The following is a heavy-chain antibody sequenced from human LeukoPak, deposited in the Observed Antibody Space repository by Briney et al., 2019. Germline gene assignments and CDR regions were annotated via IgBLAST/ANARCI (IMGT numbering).Heavy chain of an antibody. J-gene: IGHJ5*02. V-gene: IGHV3-7*05. Sequence: GGSLRLSCAASGFPFSTIPFSGYWMTWVRHAPVKGLEWVGNIKPDGSEKTYVDSVKGRFTISRDNAKNSLYLQMNSLRAEDTAVYYCARWVRGFDLWGQGSPVTVSS. D-gene: IGHD3-10*01. CDR1: GFPFSTIPFSGYW. CDR2: IKPDGSEK. CDR3: ARWVRGFDL.